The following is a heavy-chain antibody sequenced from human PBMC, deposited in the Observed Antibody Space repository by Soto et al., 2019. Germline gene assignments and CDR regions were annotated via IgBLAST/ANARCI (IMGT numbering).Heavy chain of an antibody. D-gene: IGHD3-10*01. V-gene: IGHV3-23*01. CDR2: IDPAGRGT. CDR1: GFSFNNYD. CDR3: VKERDTEIRGRKGMAV. Sequence: EVQLLESGGGLGQPGGSLRLYCAASGFSFNNYDMTWVRQAPGQGREWVSSIDPAGRGTYYADSAKGRFTISRDNSEISLDLQRNSLRADDTAVYYCVKERDTEIRGRKGMAVWGQGATVTVSS. J-gene: IGHJ6*02.